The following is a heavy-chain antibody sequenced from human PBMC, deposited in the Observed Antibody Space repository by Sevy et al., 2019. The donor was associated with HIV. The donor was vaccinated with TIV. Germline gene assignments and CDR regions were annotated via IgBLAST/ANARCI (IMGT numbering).Heavy chain of an antibody. J-gene: IGHJ4*02. V-gene: IGHV3-48*02. CDR3: ASRGYCGGGSCYSGPNDY. CDR1: TFTFSSYS. Sequence: GGSLRLSCAASTFTFSSYSMHWVGQAPGKGLEWVSYISSSSGTRYYADSVKGRFTISRDNTKNSLFLQMNSLRDEDTAVYYCASRGYCGGGSCYSGPNDYWGQGTLVTVSS. D-gene: IGHD2-15*01. CDR2: ISSSSGTR.